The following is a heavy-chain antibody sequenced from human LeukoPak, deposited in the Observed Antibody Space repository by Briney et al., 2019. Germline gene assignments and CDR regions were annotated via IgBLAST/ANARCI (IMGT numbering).Heavy chain of an antibody. CDR2: ISSSSSYI. J-gene: IGHJ6*03. V-gene: IGHV3-21*01. CDR1: GFTFSSYS. D-gene: IGHD1-26*01. Sequence: GGSPRLSCAASGFTFSSYSMNWVRQAPGKGLEWVSSISSSSSYIYYADSVKGRFTISRDNAKNSLYLQMNSLRAEDTAVYYCARSLRGSYYSYYYYYYMDVWGKGTTVTVSS. CDR3: ARSLRGSYYSYYYYYYMDV.